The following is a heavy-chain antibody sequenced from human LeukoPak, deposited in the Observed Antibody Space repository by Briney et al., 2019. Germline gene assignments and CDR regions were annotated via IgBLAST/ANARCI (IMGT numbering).Heavy chain of an antibody. Sequence: PGGSLRLSWAASGFTVSSYSMSWVRQAPGKGLGWVSSISSSSSYIYYADSVEGRFTISRANEKNSLHLHINRLRAEATAVYYCARAFDHWGPGTLVT. J-gene: IGHJ4*02. CDR2: ISSSSSYI. CDR1: GFTVSSYS. CDR3: ARAFDH. V-gene: IGHV3-21*01.